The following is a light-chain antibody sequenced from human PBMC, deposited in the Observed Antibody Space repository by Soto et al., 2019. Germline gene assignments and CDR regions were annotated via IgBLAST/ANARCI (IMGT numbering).Light chain of an antibody. CDR1: RSISNW. V-gene: IGKV1-5*01. Sequence: DIQMSQSPSTLSASVGDRVTIPCRSSRSISNWLAWYQQRPGIAPKLLIFDASILQSGVPSRFSGSGSGTEFTLSISRLQTDDFATYYCQQYGSFSPITFGGGTNVDIK. CDR3: QQYGSFSPIT. CDR2: DAS. J-gene: IGKJ4*01.